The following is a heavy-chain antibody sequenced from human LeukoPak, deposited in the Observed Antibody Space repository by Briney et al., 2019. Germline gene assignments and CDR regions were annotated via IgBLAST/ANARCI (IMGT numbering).Heavy chain of an antibody. J-gene: IGHJ3*01. CDR1: GFRFANSW. CDR3: AKKRSSGYYDSGGYAIDAFDV. D-gene: IGHD3-22*01. CDR2: IYPDDPDI. V-gene: IGHV5-51*01. Sequence: GESLKISCKGSGFRFANSWIGWVRQVSGKGLEWMGTIYPDDPDIRYSPSIQGQVTISGDKSFSTVYLRWSSLKASDTAMYFCAKKRSSGYYDSGGYAIDAFDVWGQGTMVTVSS.